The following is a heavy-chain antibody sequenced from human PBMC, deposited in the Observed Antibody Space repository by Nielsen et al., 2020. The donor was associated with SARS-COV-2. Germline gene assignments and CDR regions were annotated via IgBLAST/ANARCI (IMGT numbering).Heavy chain of an antibody. D-gene: IGHD3-22*01. Sequence: GGSLRLSCAASGFTFSSYSMNWVRQAPGKGLEWVSYISSSSSTIYYADSVKGRFTISRDNAKNSLYLQMNSLRAEDTAVYYCARGPYYYDSSGYYGFDYWGQGTLVTVSS. CDR1: GFTFSSYS. CDR3: ARGPYYYDSSGYYGFDY. V-gene: IGHV3-48*04. CDR2: ISSSSSTI. J-gene: IGHJ4*02.